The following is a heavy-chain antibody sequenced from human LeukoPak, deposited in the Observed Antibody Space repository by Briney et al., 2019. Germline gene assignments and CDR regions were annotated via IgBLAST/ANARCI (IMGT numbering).Heavy chain of an antibody. CDR3: ARVDDVTIFGVVIPRIPDY. J-gene: IGHJ4*02. D-gene: IGHD3-3*01. Sequence: ASVKVSCKASGYTFTSYCMHWVRQAPGQGLEWMGIINPSGGSTSYAQKFRGRVTMTRDTSTSTAYMELSSLRSEDTAVYYCARVDDVTIFGVVIPRIPDYWGQGTLVTVSS. CDR2: INPSGGST. CDR1: GYTFTSYC. V-gene: IGHV1-46*01.